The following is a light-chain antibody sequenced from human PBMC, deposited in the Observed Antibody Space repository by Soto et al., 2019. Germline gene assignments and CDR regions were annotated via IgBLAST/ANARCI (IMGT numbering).Light chain of an antibody. J-gene: IGKJ4*01. CDR2: DAS. V-gene: IGKV1-5*01. CDR3: QQYNSYPLT. CDR1: QSIANW. Sequence: DIQMTQSPSTLSASVGDRVTITCRASQSIANWLAWYQQNPGKAPTLLIYDASTLESGVPSRFSGSGSGTEFTLTISSLQPDDFATYYCQQYNSYPLTFGGGTKVDVK.